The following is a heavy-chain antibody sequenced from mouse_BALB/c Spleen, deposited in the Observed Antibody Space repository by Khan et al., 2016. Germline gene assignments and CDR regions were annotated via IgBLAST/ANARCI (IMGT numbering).Heavy chain of an antibody. CDR3: AVLGWLRRDWYFDV. CDR2: IRNKANGYTT. D-gene: IGHD2-2*01. CDR1: GFTFTDYY. J-gene: IGHJ1*01. V-gene: IGHV7-3*02. Sequence: EVELVESGGGLVQPGGSLRLSCATSGFTFTDYYMSWVCQPPGKALEWLGFIRNKANGYTTEYSASVKGRFTISSDNSQSILYLQMNPLRAEASAHYYCAVLGWLRRDWYFDVWGAGTTVTVSS.